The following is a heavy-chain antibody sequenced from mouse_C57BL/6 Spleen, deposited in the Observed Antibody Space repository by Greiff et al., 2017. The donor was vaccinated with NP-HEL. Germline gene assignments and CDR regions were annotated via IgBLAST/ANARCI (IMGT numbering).Heavy chain of an antibody. J-gene: IGHJ2*01. V-gene: IGHV1-42*01. Sequence: VQLKQSGPELVKPGASVKISCKASGYSFTGYYMNWVKQSPEKSLEWIGEINPSTGGTTYNQKFKAKATLTVDKSSSTAYMQLKSLTSEDSAVYYCAKDLYYYGSSGYFDDWGQGTTLTVSS. CDR1: GYSFTGYY. CDR3: AKDLYYYGSSGYFDD. CDR2: INPSTGGT. D-gene: IGHD1-1*01.